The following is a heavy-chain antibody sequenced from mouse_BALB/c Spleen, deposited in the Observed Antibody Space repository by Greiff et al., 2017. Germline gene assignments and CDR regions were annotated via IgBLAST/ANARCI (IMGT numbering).Heavy chain of an antibody. V-gene: IGHV5-17*02. J-gene: IGHJ3*01. CDR2: ISSGSSTI. Sequence: EVHLVESGGGLVQPGGSRKLSCAASGFTFSSFGMHWVRQAPEKGLEWVAYISSGSSTIYYADTVKGRFTISRDNPKNTLFLQMTSLRSEDTAMYYCARSMITNGFFAYWGQGTLVTVSA. D-gene: IGHD2-4*01. CDR3: ARSMITNGFFAY. CDR1: GFTFSSFG.